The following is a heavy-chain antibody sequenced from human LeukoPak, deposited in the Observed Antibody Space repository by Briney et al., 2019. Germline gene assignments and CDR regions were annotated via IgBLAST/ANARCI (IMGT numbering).Heavy chain of an antibody. D-gene: IGHD5-18*01. Sequence: SETLSLTCAVYGGSFSGYYWSWIRQPPGKGLEWIGEINHSGSTNYNPSLKSRVTISVDTSKNQFSLKLSSVTAADTAVYYCARGPTWIQLWLPPSPLFDYWGQGTLVTVSS. CDR1: GGSFSGYY. CDR2: INHSGST. J-gene: IGHJ4*02. CDR3: ARGPTWIQLWLPPSPLFDY. V-gene: IGHV4-34*01.